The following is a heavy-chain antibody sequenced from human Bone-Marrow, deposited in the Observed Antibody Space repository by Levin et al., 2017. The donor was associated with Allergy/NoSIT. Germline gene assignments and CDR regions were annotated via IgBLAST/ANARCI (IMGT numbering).Heavy chain of an antibody. CDR3: ATGAFDYGDYGALGYLHL. CDR2: FDPEQGET. Sequence: KRGESLKISCKVSGYTLTELSMHWVRQAPGKGLEWMGGFDPEQGETIYTQKFQGRVSMTQDTSTDTAYMELSGLRSEDTAVYYCATGAFDYGDYGALGYLHLWGRGTRVTVSS. J-gene: IGHJ2*01. D-gene: IGHD4-17*01. CDR1: GYTLTELS. V-gene: IGHV1-24*01.